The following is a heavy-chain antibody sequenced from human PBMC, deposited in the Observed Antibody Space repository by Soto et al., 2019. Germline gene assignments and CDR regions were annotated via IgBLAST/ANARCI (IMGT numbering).Heavy chain of an antibody. V-gene: IGHV5-10-1*01. CDR1: GYSFTSYW. J-gene: IGHJ4*02. Sequence: EVQLVQSGAEVKKPGESLRISCKGSGYSFTSYWISWVRQMPGKGLEWMGRIDPSDSYTNYSPSFQGHVTISADKSISTAYLQWSSLKASDTAMYYCASDPQYCSGGSCLDYWGQGTLVTVSS. CDR3: ASDPQYCSGGSCLDY. D-gene: IGHD2-15*01. CDR2: IDPSDSYT.